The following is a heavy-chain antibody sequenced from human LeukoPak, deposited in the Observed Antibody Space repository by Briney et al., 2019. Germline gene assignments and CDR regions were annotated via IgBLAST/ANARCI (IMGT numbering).Heavy chain of an antibody. CDR2: IYYSGST. CDR3: ARLKPFSILDY. CDR1: GGSISSSSYY. J-gene: IGHJ4*02. Sequence: SETLSLTCTVSGGSISSSSYYWGWIRQPPGKGLEWIGSIYYSGSTYYNPSLKSRVTISVDTSKNQFSLKLSSVTAADTALYYCARLKPFSILDYWGQGTLVTVSP. D-gene: IGHD2/OR15-2a*01. V-gene: IGHV4-39*01.